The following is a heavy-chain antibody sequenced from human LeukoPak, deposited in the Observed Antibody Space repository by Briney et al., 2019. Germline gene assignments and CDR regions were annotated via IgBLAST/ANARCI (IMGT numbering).Heavy chain of an antibody. CDR3: AKDATLFGDQYFDY. D-gene: IGHD3-10*01. J-gene: IGHJ4*02. CDR1: GFTFSSHG. V-gene: IGHV3-30*18. CDR2: TSYDGSTK. Sequence: GRSLRLSCAASGFTFSSHGMHWVRQAPGKGLEWVAVTSYDGSTKYYADSAKGRFNISRDNSKNTLYLQMNSLRVDDTAVYYCAKDATLFGDQYFDYWGQGTLVIVSS.